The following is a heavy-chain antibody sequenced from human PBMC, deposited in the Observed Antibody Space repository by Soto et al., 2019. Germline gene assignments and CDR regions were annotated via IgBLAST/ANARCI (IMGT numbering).Heavy chain of an antibody. D-gene: IGHD2-2*01. CDR1: GYSLTSHW. V-gene: IGHV5-51*01. J-gene: IGHJ6*02. CDR3: ARLEGVVVPADHGMDV. Sequence: PXESLKVSWKGSGYSLTSHWIGWVLQMPGKGLEWMGIIYPGDSDTRYSPPFQGQVTISADKSISTAYLQWSSLKASDTAMYYCARLEGVVVPADHGMDVWGQGTTVTVSS. CDR2: IYPGDSDT.